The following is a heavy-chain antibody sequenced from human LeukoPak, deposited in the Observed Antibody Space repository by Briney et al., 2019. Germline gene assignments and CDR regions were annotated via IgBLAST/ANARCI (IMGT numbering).Heavy chain of an antibody. CDR3: ASEHEYGDYVN. D-gene: IGHD4-17*01. CDR2: IYHTGNT. J-gene: IGHJ4*01. Sequence: PSETLSLTCADSGDSISSGHLWCWVRQSPGKGPEWIGEIYHTGNTKYNPSLKRQITILVDKSKNQFSLELTPVTAADTAVYYCASEHEYGDYVNWGHGTLVTVSS. V-gene: IGHV4-4*02. CDR1: GDSISSGHL.